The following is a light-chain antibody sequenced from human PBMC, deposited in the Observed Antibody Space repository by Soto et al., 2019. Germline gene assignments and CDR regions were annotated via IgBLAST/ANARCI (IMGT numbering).Light chain of an antibody. CDR1: QPISSW. J-gene: IGKJ1*01. Sequence: DIQMTQSPPTLSASVGDRVTITCRASQPISSWLAWYHQKPGKAPRLLIYDVSTLESGVPSRFSGSGSGTEFSLTIKSLEPDDFATYYCQQYNSYSWTFGQGTKVDIK. CDR3: QQYNSYSWT. V-gene: IGKV1-5*01. CDR2: DVS.